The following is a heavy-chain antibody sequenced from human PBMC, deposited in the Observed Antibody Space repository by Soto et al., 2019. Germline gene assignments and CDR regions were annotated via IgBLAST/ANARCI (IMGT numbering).Heavy chain of an antibody. D-gene: IGHD1-1*01. CDR1: GFSLSTSGVG. CDR2: IYWDDDK. CDR3: AHRPIRSVGTGPTIPFDY. Sequence: SGPTLVNPTQTLTLTCTFSGFSLSTSGVGVGWIRQPPGKALEWLALIYWDDDKRYSPSLKSRLTITKDTSKNQVVLTMTNMDPVDTATYYCAHRPIRSVGTGPTIPFDYWGQGTLVTVSS. V-gene: IGHV2-5*02. J-gene: IGHJ4*02.